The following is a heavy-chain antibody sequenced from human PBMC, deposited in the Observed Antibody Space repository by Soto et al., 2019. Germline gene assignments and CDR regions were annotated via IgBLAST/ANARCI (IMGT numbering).Heavy chain of an antibody. V-gene: IGHV3-30*18. CDR1: GFTFSGYA. CDR2: TSDDGSKR. CDR3: AEGSPDSSWLA. D-gene: IGHD6-13*01. J-gene: IGHJ5*02. Sequence: QVQLLESGGGAALAGMSLRLSCAGSGFTFSGYAMYWVRQAPGKGLEWVAVTSDDGSKRYYADSVKGRFTITRDNSKTALYLQMSSLRREDAAVYYCAEGSPDSSWLAWGQGTLV.